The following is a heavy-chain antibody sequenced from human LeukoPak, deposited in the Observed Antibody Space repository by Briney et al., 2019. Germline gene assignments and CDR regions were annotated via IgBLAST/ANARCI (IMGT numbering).Heavy chain of an antibody. CDR1: GGSISSYY. D-gene: IGHD6-13*01. CDR3: ARGVASSSWGI. Sequence: SETLSLTCTVSGGSISSYYWSWIRQPPGKGLEWIGYIYYTGSTNYNPSLKSRVTISVDTSKNQFSLKLSSVTAANTAVYYCARGVASSSWGIWGQGTLVTVSS. CDR2: IYYTGST. V-gene: IGHV4-59*01. J-gene: IGHJ4*02.